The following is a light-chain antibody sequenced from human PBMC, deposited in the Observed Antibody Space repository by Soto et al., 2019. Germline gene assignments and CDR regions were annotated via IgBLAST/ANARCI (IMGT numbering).Light chain of an antibody. CDR3: QQYKSWPPLT. CDR1: QSISDN. V-gene: IGKV3-15*01. J-gene: IGKJ4*01. Sequence: DIVMTQSPAILSVSLGERSTLSCLASQSISDNLAWYQQRSGQAPRRLIYGASTRATGVPARFSGSGSGTEFTLTISSLQSDDFAIYYCQQYKSWPPLTFGGGTNVE. CDR2: GAS.